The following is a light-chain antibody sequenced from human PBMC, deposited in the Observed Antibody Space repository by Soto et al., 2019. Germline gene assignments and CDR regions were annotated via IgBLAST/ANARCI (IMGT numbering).Light chain of an antibody. CDR2: GAS. J-gene: IGKJ1*01. CDR1: QSVSSPY. V-gene: IGKV3-20*01. Sequence: EIVLTQSPGTLSLSPGERATLSCRASQSVSSPYLAWYQQKPGQAPRLLLYGASNRATGIPDRFSGSGSGTDFTLTISRLEPEDFAVYYCQQYGGARWTFGQGTRVDI. CDR3: QQYGGARWT.